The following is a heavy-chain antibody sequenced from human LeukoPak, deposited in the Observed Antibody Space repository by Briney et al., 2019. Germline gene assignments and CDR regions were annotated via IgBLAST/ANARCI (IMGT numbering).Heavy chain of an antibody. Sequence: SETLSLTCTVSGGSISSSYCSWIREPAGKGLEWIGRIYTTGSTDSTDFNPSLKSRVTMSVDTSKNQFSLKLGSVTAADTAVYYCAGFGAGSYYWGQGTLVTVSS. D-gene: IGHD3-10*01. CDR2: IYTTGSTDST. J-gene: IGHJ4*02. V-gene: IGHV4-4*07. CDR3: AGFGAGSYY. CDR1: GGSISSSY.